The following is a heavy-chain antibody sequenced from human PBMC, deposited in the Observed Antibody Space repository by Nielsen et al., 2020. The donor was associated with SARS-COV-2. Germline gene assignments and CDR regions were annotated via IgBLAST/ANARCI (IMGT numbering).Heavy chain of an antibody. CDR3: ARGLVVPAASMDV. D-gene: IGHD2-2*01. V-gene: IGHV4-34*01. CDR2: INHSGST. CDR1: GGSFSGYY. Sequence: SETLSLTCAVYGGSFSGYYWSWIRQPPGKGLEWIGEINHSGSTNYNPSLKSRVTISVDTSKNQFSLKLSSVTAADTAVYYCARGLVVPAASMDVWGKGTTVTVSS. J-gene: IGHJ6*03.